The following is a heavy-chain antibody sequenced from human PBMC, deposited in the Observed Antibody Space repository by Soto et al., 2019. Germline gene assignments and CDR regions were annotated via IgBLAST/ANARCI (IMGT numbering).Heavy chain of an antibody. V-gene: IGHV4-4*07. Sequence: SETLSLTCTVSGASISGFYLNWIRKSAGKGLEWIWRIYATGTTDYNPSLKSRVIMSVDTSKKQFSLKLRSVSAADTAVYYCASSSLYGLDVWGQGTTVTVSS. CDR3: ASSSLYGLDV. CDR1: GASISGFY. CDR2: IYATGTT. J-gene: IGHJ6*02.